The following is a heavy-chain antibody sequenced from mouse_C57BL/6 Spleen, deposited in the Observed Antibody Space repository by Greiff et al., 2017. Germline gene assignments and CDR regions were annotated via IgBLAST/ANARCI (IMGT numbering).Heavy chain of an antibody. J-gene: IGHJ2*01. CDR2: IHPNSGST. Sequence: VQLKQPGAELVKPGASVKLSCKASGYTFTSYWMHWVKQRPGQGLEWIGMIHPNSGSTNYNEKFKSKATLTVDKSSSTAYMQLSSLTSEDSAVYYCARPMVTTKGYYFDYWGQGTTLTVSS. D-gene: IGHD2-2*01. CDR1: GYTFTSYW. CDR3: ARPMVTTKGYYFDY. V-gene: IGHV1-64*01.